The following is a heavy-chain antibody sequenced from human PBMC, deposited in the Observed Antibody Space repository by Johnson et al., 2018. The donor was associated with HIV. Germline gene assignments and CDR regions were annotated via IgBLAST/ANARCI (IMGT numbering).Heavy chain of an antibody. V-gene: IGHV3-30*18. D-gene: IGHD6-6*01. CDR2: ISYDGSND. CDR1: GFTFNSYG. Sequence: QVQLVESGGGVVQPGRSLRLSCAASGFTFNSYGMHWVRQAPGKGLEWVAFISYDGSNDYYADSVKGRFTISRDNSKNTLYLQMNSLSAEDTAVYYCAKKGGRYSSSHDAFDIWGQGTMVTVSS. J-gene: IGHJ3*02. CDR3: AKKGGRYSSSHDAFDI.